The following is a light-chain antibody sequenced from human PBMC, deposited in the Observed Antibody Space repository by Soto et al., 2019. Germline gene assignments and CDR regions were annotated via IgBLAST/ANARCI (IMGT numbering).Light chain of an antibody. CDR3: QQYNNWPPWT. CDR1: QSVSSN. J-gene: IGKJ1*01. Sequence: VMTQSPATLSVSPAQRATLSCRASQSVSSNLAWYQQKPGQAPRLLIYGASTRATGIPARFSGSGSGTEFTLTISSLQSEDFAVYYCQQYNNWPPWTFGQGTQVDIK. V-gene: IGKV3-15*01. CDR2: GAS.